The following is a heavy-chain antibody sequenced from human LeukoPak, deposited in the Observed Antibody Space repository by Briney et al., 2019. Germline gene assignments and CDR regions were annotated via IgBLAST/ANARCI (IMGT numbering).Heavy chain of an antibody. CDR1: GFTFRNYW. D-gene: IGHD5-24*01. CDR2: VIRDGSFT. J-gene: IGHJ4*02. CDR3: VRDGDDFNFDY. V-gene: IGHV3-74*01. Sequence: GGSLRPSCAASGFTFRNYWMHWVRQAPGKGLVWVSRVIRDGSFTNYADSVKGRFTISRDNAKNTLYLQMNSLRAEDTAVYYCVRDGDDFNFDYWGQGSLLTVSS.